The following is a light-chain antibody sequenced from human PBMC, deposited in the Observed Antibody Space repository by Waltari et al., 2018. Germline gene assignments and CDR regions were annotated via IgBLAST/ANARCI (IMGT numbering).Light chain of an antibody. CDR2: KAS. Sequence: DIQMTQSPSSLSASVGDRVTITCRASQRISYWLAWYQQKPGKAPKLLVYKASSLESGVPSRFSGSVSGTDYTLTISSLQPDDFATYYCQQYNTYPATFGQGTKVEIK. CDR1: QRISYW. CDR3: QQYNTYPAT. V-gene: IGKV1-5*03. J-gene: IGKJ2*01.